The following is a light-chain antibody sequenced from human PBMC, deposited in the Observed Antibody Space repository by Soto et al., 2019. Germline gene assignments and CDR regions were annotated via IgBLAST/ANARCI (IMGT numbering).Light chain of an antibody. Sequence: EIVLTQSPATLSLSPGEGATLSCRASQSFSTTSLAWYQQTPGRAPRLLIYGASARATGIPDRFSGSGSGTDFTLTITRLEPEDFAVYYWQQYGSSPATFGQGTKLEIK. J-gene: IGKJ2*01. CDR2: GAS. V-gene: IGKV3-20*01. CDR1: QSFSTTS. CDR3: QQYGSSPAT.